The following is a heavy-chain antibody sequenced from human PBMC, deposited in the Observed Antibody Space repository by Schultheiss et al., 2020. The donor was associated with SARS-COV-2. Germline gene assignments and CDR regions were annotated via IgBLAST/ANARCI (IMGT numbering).Heavy chain of an antibody. D-gene: IGHD2-2*01. CDR2: IYTSGST. CDR1: GDSISSSGNY. V-gene: IGHV4-39*01. J-gene: IGHJ4*02. CDR3: ARVSASTLDY. Sequence: SETLSLTCTVSGDSISSSGNYWGWIRQPRGKGLEWIGRIYTSGSTNYNPSLKSRVTISVDTSRNQFTLNLSSVTAADTAVYYCARVSASTLDYWGQGTLVTVSS.